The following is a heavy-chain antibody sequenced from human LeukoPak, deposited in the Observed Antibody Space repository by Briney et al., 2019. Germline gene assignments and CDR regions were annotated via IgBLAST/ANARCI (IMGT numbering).Heavy chain of an antibody. CDR2: INHSGST. Sequence: SETLSLTCAVYGGSFSGYYWSWIRQPPGKGLEWIGEINHSGSTNYNPSLKSRVTISVDTSKNQFSLKLSSVTAADTAVYYCARGGRWQQLATPFPGGMDVWGQGTTVTVSS. CDR1: GGSFSGYY. V-gene: IGHV4-34*01. D-gene: IGHD6-13*01. J-gene: IGHJ6*02. CDR3: ARGGRWQQLATPFPGGMDV.